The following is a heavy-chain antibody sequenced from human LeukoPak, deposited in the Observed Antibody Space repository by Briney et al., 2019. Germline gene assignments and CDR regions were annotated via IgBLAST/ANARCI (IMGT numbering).Heavy chain of an antibody. D-gene: IGHD1-26*01. Sequence: ASVKISCKASGYGFSAYYMHWVRQAPGQGLDWMGVINPSGGSTSYALKFQDRVTVSRDTSTSTVYMELSSLRSDDTAVYFCATSGSYHKYYFDYWGQGTLVTVSS. CDR1: GYGFSAYY. CDR2: INPSGGST. J-gene: IGHJ4*02. V-gene: IGHV1-46*01. CDR3: ATSGSYHKYYFDY.